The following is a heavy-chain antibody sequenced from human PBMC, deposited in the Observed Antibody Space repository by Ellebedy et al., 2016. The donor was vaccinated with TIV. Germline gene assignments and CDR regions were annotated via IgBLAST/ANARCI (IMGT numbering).Heavy chain of an antibody. D-gene: IGHD4-17*01. J-gene: IGHJ4*02. CDR1: GFSLISSGMC. CDR3: ARVLYGDFGGQLDY. V-gene: IGHV2-70*20. Sequence: SGPTLVKPTQTLTLTCTFSGFSLISSGMCVSWVRQPPGKALEWLALDNWSDNKYYNTSLRTRLTISKDTSENQVVLTLTNMDPVDTAMYYCARVLYGDFGGQLDYWGQGALVTVSS. CDR2: DNWSDNK.